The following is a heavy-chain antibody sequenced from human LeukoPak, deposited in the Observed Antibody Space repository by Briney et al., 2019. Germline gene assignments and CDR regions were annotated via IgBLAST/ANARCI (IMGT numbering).Heavy chain of an antibody. V-gene: IGHV3-30*02. D-gene: IGHD3-10*01. CDR2: IRYDGSNK. CDR3: ARVGTMVRGVIDY. CDR1: GFTFSSYG. J-gene: IGHJ4*02. Sequence: GGSLRLSCAASGFTFSSYGMHWVRQAPGKGLEWVAFIRYDGSNKYYADSVKGRFTISRDNSKNTLYLQMNSLRAEDTAVYYCARVGTMVRGVIDYWGQGTLVTVSS.